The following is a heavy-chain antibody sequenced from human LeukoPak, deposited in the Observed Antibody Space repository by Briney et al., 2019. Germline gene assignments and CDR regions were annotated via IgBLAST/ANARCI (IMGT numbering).Heavy chain of an antibody. D-gene: IGHD2-15*01. CDR2: TSSGSSYI. CDR1: GFIFSSYS. V-gene: IGHV3-21*01. CDR3: AHDTVDCSGGSCYRSC. Sequence: GGSLRLSCVASGFIFSSYSMNWVRQAPGKGLEWVSSTSSGSSYIHYADSVKGRFTISRDNAKNSLYLQMNSLRAEDTAVYYCAHDTVDCSGGSCYRSCWGQGTLVTVSS. J-gene: IGHJ4*02.